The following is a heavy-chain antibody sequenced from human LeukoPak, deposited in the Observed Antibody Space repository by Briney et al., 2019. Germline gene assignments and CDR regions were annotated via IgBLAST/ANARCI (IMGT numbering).Heavy chain of an antibody. D-gene: IGHD2-15*01. J-gene: IGHJ4*02. CDR3: AKGYCSGGSCYEYYFDY. V-gene: IGHV3-23*01. CDR2: ISGSGGST. Sequence: GGSLRLSCAASGFTFSSYAMSWVRQAPGKGLEWVSAISGSGGSTYYADSVKGRFTISRDNPKNTLYLQMNSLRAEDTAVYYCAKGYCSGGSCYEYYFDYWGQGTPVTVS. CDR1: GFTFSSYA.